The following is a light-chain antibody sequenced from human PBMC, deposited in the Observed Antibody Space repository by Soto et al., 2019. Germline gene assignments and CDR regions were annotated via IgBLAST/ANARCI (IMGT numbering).Light chain of an antibody. CDR2: DAS. CDR1: RSVSSY. V-gene: IGKV3-11*01. CDR3: QQRSNWPPT. Sequence: EIVLTQSPATLSLSPGERATLSCRASRSVSSYLAWYQQKPGQAPRLLIYDASNRATGIPARFSGSGSGTDFTLTISSLEPEDFAGYHCQQRSNWPPTFGPGTKVDIK. J-gene: IGKJ3*01.